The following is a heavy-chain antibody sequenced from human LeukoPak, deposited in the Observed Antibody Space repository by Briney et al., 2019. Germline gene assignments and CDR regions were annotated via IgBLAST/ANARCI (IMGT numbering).Heavy chain of an antibody. J-gene: IGHJ4*02. V-gene: IGHV4-4*07. CDR3: ARHCSSTSCNGTYFDY. CDR2: LFSNENT. Sequence: SETLSLTCTVPGGSFTSYHWSWIRQPAGKGLEWIGRLFSNENTYYNPSLKSRVTMSVDTSKKQFSLKLTSVTAADTAVYYCARHCSSTSCNGTYFDYWGQGTLVTVSS. D-gene: IGHD2-2*01. CDR1: GGSFTSYH.